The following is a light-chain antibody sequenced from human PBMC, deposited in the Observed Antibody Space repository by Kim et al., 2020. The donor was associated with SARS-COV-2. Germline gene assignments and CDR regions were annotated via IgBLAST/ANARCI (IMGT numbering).Light chain of an antibody. J-gene: IGKJ5*01. CDR2: SAS. CDR1: QSVGNY. CDR3: QQTYSSLTVT. Sequence: SVGESVTSTCRASQSVGNYLNWYQHKPGKAPNLLIYSASTLQSGVPSRFSGGGSGTEFTLTISSLQREDFATYYCQQTYSSLTVTFGQGTRLEIK. V-gene: IGKV1-39*01.